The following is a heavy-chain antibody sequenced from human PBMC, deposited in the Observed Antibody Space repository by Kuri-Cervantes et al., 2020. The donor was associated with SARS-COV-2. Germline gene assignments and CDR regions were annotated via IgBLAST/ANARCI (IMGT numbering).Heavy chain of an antibody. CDR2: ISSSSSYI. J-gene: IGHJ4*02. V-gene: IGHV3-21*04. D-gene: IGHD3-3*01. CDR3: ARDHRRRTYYDFWSGYYPNYFDY. CDR1: GFTFSSYS. Sequence: GESLKISCAASGFTFSSYSMNWVRQAPGKGLEWVSSISSSSSYIYYADSVKGRFTISRDNAKNSLYLQMNSLRAEDTALYYCARDHRRRTYYDFWSGYYPNYFDYWGQGTLVTVSS.